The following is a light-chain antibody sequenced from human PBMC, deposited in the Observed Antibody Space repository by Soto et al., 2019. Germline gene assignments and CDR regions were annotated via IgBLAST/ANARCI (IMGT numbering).Light chain of an antibody. CDR2: DAS. CDR3: QQYNNWPWT. V-gene: IGKV3-15*01. Sequence: IGMTQAPTTLSVSPGERATPSCRASQSVSSNLAWYQQKPGQAPRLLIYDASTRATGIPARFSGSGSGTDFTLTISSLQSEDFAVYYCQQYNNWPWTSGQGTKVDI. J-gene: IGKJ1*01. CDR1: QSVSSN.